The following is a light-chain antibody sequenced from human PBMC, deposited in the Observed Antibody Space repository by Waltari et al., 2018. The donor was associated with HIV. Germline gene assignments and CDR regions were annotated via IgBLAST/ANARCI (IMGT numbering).Light chain of an antibody. CDR1: QSVLYSSNNRDY. Sequence: DIVMTQTPNSLAVSLGERATLNCKSSQSVLYSSNNRDYLAWYQQRPGQPPKLPIYGASTREYGVPDRFSGSGSGTDFNLTISSLRAEDVAVYYCQQFYGAVYTFGQGTRLEIK. CDR3: QQFYGAVYT. V-gene: IGKV4-1*01. J-gene: IGKJ2*01. CDR2: GAS.